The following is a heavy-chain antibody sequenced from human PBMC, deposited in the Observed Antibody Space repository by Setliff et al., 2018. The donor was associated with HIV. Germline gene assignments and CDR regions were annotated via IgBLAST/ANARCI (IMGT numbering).Heavy chain of an antibody. J-gene: IGHJ4*02. Sequence: SGPTLVNPTQTLRLTCTFSGFSLNTTGVSVGWIRQPPGKALDWLALIYWGDDWRYRPSLKSRLTITKDNSNNQVVLTMTNLFLKMNSLKTDDTTVYYCTVEPWTTYGRIEYWGQGTLVTVSS. CDR3: DTTVYYCTVEPWTTYGRIEY. D-gene: IGHD3-10*01. V-gene: IGHV2-5*02. CDR1: GFSLNTTGVS. CDR2: IYWGDDW.